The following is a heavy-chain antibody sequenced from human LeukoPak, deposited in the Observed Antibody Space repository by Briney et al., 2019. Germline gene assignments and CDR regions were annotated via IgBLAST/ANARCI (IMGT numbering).Heavy chain of an antibody. J-gene: IGHJ4*02. CDR3: AKAVPGYSSGWYDY. CDR2: IYSGGST. V-gene: IGHV3-66*01. D-gene: IGHD6-19*01. Sequence: GGSLRLSCAASGFTVSSNYMSWVRQAPGKGLEWVSVIYSGGSTYYADSVKGRFTISRDNSKNTLYLQMNSLRAEDTAVYYCAKAVPGYSSGWYDYWGQGTLVTVSS. CDR1: GFTVSSNY.